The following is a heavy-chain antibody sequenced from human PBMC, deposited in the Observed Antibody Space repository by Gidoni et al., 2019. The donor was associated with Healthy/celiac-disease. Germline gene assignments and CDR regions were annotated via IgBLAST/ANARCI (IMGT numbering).Heavy chain of an antibody. V-gene: IGHV5-10-1*03. CDR1: GSSFTSYW. Sequence: EVQLVQSGAEVKKPGESLRISCKGSGSSFTSYWISWVRQMPGKGLEWMGRIDPSDSYTNYSPSFQGHVTISADKSISTAYLQWSSLKTSDTAMYYCARPKGYSYGYDYWGQGTLVTVSS. J-gene: IGHJ4*02. D-gene: IGHD5-18*01. CDR3: ARPKGYSYGYDY. CDR2: IDPSDSYT.